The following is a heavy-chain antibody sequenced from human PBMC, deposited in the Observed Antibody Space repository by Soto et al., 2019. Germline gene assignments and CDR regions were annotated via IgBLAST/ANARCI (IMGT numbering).Heavy chain of an antibody. J-gene: IGHJ4*02. D-gene: IGHD4-17*01. Sequence: PGGSLRLSCTASGFTFGDYAMSWVRQAPGKGLEWVGFIRGKAHGGTTEYAASVKGRFTISRDDSKSIAYLQMNSLKTEDTAVYYCTRDDYGNYYWGQGTLVTVSS. CDR2: IRGKAHGGTT. CDR1: GFTFGDYA. V-gene: IGHV3-49*04. CDR3: TRDDYGNYY.